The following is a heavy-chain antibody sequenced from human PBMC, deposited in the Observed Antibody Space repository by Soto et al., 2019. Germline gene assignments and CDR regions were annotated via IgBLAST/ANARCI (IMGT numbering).Heavy chain of an antibody. CDR1: GGSISSGDYY. D-gene: IGHD4-4*01. V-gene: IGHV4-30-4*01. J-gene: IGHJ4*02. CDR3: ARVREFPDYSFDY. CDR2: IYYSGST. Sequence: QVQLQESGPGLVKPSQTLSLTCTVSGGSISSGDYYWSWIRQPPVKGLEWIGYIYYSGSTYYNPSLTSRVTISVDTSKNQFNLKLSSVTAADTAMDYCARVREFPDYSFDYWGQGTLVTVSS.